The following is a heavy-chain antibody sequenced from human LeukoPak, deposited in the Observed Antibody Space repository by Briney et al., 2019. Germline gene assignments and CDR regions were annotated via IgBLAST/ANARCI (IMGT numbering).Heavy chain of an antibody. CDR2: INRSGST. V-gene: IGHV4-34*01. D-gene: IGHD3-10*01. J-gene: IGHJ4*02. CDR3: ARGHTYYYGSGSYYFDY. CDR1: GGSFSGYY. Sequence: SETLYLTCALYGGSFSGYYWSWIRQPPGKGLEWPAEINRSGSTNYNPSIKTRVNISVDTSKTQFSLELSAVTAADTAVYYCARGHTYYYGSGSYYFDYWGQGTLVTVSS.